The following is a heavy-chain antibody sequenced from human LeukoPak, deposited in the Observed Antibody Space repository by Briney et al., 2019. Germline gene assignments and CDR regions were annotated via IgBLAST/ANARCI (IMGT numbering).Heavy chain of an antibody. CDR1: GGSISSSSYY. Sequence: SETLSLTCTVSGGSISSSSYYWGWIRQPPGKGLEWIGSIYYSGSTYYNPSLKSRVTISVDTSKNQFSLKLSSVTAADTAVYYCARLPGDYYDSSGYFDYWGQGTLVTVSS. V-gene: IGHV4-39*01. CDR2: IYYSGST. CDR3: ARLPGDYYDSSGYFDY. J-gene: IGHJ4*02. D-gene: IGHD3-22*01.